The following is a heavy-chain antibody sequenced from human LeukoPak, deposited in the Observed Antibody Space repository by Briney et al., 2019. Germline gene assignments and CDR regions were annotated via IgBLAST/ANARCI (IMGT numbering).Heavy chain of an antibody. CDR2: ISDTGGST. D-gene: IGHD3-22*01. J-gene: IGHJ4*02. V-gene: IGHV3-23*01. CDR1: GFTFSSNA. CDR3: AKHYDSSGYYYNY. Sequence: GGSLRLSCAASGFTFSSNAMSWVRQAPGKGLEWVSSISDTGGSTYYADSVKGRFTISRDSSKNTLYLQMNSLRAEDTALYYCAKHYDSSGYYYNYWGQGTLVTVSS.